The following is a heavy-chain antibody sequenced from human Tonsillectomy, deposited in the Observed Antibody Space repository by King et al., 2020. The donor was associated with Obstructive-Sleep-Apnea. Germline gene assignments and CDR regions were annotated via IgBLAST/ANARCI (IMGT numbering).Heavy chain of an antibody. D-gene: IGHD2-21*01. CDR1: GFSFSDYY. CDR3: ARDCIVVEIAASDGIDL. Sequence: QLVQSGGGLVKPGGSLRLSCAASGFSFSDYYMSWIRQAPGKGLEWISYISSSYGYTKYADSVKGRFTVSRDNAKNSLYLQMSNLRVEDTAVYYCARDCIVVEIAASDGIDLWGQGTTVTVSS. J-gene: IGHJ6*02. V-gene: IGHV3-11*06. CDR2: ISSSYGYT.